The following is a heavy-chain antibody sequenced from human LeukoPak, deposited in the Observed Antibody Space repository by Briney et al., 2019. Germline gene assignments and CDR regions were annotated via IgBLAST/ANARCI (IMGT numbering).Heavy chain of an antibody. Sequence: PGGSLRLPCAASGFTFSGYWMHWVRQAPGKGLVWVSRINSDGSSTSYADSVKGRFTISRDNAKNTLYLQMNSLRAEDTAVYYCAREVNCGGDCDYYYGMDVWGQGTTVTVSS. J-gene: IGHJ6*02. CDR2: INSDGSST. D-gene: IGHD2-21*02. CDR1: GFTFSGYW. V-gene: IGHV3-74*01. CDR3: AREVNCGGDCDYYYGMDV.